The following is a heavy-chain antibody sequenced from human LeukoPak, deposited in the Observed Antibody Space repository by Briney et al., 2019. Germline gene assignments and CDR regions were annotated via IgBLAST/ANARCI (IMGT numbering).Heavy chain of an antibody. CDR3: AGAGYSYAKEGFFDY. Sequence: SVKVSCKASGGTFSSYAISWVRQAPGQGLERMGRIIPIFGIANYAQKFQGRVTITADRSTSTAYMELSSLRSEDTAVYYCAGAGYSYAKEGFFDYWGQGTLVTVSS. CDR1: GGTFSSYA. V-gene: IGHV1-69*04. J-gene: IGHJ4*02. CDR2: IIPIFGIA. D-gene: IGHD5-18*01.